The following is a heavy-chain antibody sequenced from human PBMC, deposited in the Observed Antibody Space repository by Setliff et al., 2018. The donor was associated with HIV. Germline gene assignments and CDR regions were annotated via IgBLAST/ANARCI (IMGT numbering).Heavy chain of an antibody. CDR1: GGSISSGGYY. D-gene: IGHD3-10*01. V-gene: IGHV4-31*03. CDR2: IYYSGRT. J-gene: IGHJ4*02. CDR3: ARGGYYYDSGSSFDS. Sequence: SETLSLTCTVSGGSISSGGYYWSWIRQHPGMGLEWIGYIYYSGRTYYNPSLKSRITMSVDTSKNQFSLKLSSMTAADTAVYYCARGGYYYDSGSSFDSWGQGTLVTVSS.